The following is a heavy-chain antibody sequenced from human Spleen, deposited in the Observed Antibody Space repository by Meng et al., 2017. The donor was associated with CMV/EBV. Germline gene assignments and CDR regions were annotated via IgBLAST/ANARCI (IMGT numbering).Heavy chain of an antibody. CDR1: GDSISSSSYY. J-gene: IGHJ6*02. CDR2: FHHSGST. Sequence: SETLSLTCTVSGDSISSSSYYWGWIRQPPGKGLEWIGTFHHSGSTYYNASLKTRVTISIDTSKNQFSLRLHSVTAADTAVYYCARDESYYGVDVWGQGATVTVSS. CDR3: ARDESYYGVDV. V-gene: IGHV4-39*07.